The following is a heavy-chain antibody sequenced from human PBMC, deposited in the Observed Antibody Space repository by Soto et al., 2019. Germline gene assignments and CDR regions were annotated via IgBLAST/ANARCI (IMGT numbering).Heavy chain of an antibody. J-gene: IGHJ5*02. CDR2: ISNDGSNK. CDR1: GFSFSTYG. D-gene: IGHD6-13*01. V-gene: IGHV3-30*03. CDR3: ARGGPVPAFTRGGQQLPKRGNWFDP. Sequence: PGGSLRLSCAASGFSFSTYGMHWVRQAPGKGLEWVAFISNDGSNKYYADSVKGRFTISRDNSKNTLYLQMNSLRAEDTAVYYCARGGPVPAFTRGGQQLPKRGNWFDPWGQGTLVTVSS.